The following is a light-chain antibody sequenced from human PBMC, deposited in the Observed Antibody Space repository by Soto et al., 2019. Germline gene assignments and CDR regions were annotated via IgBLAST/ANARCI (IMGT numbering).Light chain of an antibody. CDR3: SSYGGNNNLV. Sequence: QSVLTQPPSASGSPGQSVTISCTGTSSDVGGYNYVSWYQQHPGKAPKLIIYEVSKRPSGVPDRFSGSKSGNTASLTVSGLQAEDEADYYCSSYGGNNNLVFGGGTKVTVL. J-gene: IGLJ2*01. CDR1: SSDVGGYNY. CDR2: EVS. V-gene: IGLV2-8*01.